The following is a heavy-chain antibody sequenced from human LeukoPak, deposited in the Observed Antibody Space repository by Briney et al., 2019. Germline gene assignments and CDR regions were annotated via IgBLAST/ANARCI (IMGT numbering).Heavy chain of an antibody. Sequence: ASVKVSCKASGYTVTGYYMHWVRQAPGQGLEWMGWINPNSGGTNYAQKFQGRVTMTRDTSISTAYMELSRLRSDDTAVYYCARRPYSISWTAPYGMDVWGQGTTVTVSS. CDR2: INPNSGGT. V-gene: IGHV1-2*02. J-gene: IGHJ6*02. CDR3: ARRPYSISWTAPYGMDV. CDR1: GYTVTGYY. D-gene: IGHD6-13*01.